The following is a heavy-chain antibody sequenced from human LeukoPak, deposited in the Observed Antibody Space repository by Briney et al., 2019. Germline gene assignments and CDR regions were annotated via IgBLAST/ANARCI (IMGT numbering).Heavy chain of an antibody. D-gene: IGHD5-12*01. CDR3: ARDQRMDSGYDYPYDAFDI. CDR1: GYTFTSYA. V-gene: IGHV1-3*01. Sequence: ASVKVSCKASGYTFTSYAMHWVRRAPGQRLEWMGWINAGNGNTKYSQKFQGRVTITRDTSASTAYMELSSLRSEDTAVYYCARDQRMDSGYDYPYDAFDIWGQGTMVTVSS. CDR2: INAGNGNT. J-gene: IGHJ3*02.